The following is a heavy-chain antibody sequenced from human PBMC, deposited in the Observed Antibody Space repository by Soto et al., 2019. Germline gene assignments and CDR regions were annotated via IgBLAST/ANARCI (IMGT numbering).Heavy chain of an antibody. V-gene: IGHV4-39*01. J-gene: IGHJ5*02. Sequence: SETLSLTCSILGDSISYTRFYWGWVRQSPEKGLEWIGSISHDGHAYYNPSLKSRVTLFADTSRNQFSLTMKSVTVADTALYFXARQVYGDYLGGNWFDPWGQGALVTVSS. D-gene: IGHD4-17*01. CDR2: ISHDGHA. CDR1: GDSISYTRFY. CDR3: ARQVYGDYLGGNWFDP.